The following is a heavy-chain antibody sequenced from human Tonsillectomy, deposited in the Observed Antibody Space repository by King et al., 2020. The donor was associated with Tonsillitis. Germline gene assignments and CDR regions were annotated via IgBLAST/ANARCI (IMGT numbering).Heavy chain of an antibody. CDR2: IFSTGST. V-gene: IGHV4-59*01. CDR1: GGSIRSYY. J-gene: IGHJ1*01. CDR3: ASGGRDFQH. D-gene: IGHD4-23*01. Sequence: VQLQESGPGLVKPSETLSLTCTVSGGSIRSYYWNWGRQPPGKGLEWNGYIFSTGSTNYNPALKRRVPITVDMYTNQLFLKLNSVTAADTAMYYCASGGRDFQHWGQGTLVTVSS.